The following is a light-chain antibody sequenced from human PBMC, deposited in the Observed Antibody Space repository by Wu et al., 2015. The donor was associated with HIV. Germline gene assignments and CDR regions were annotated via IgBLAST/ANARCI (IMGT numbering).Light chain of an antibody. CDR1: QNVKRY. CDR3: QQYYDWPPVT. J-gene: IGKJ4*01. V-gene: IGKV3D-15*01. CDR2: DAS. Sequence: IVLTQSPATLSLSPGDRATLSCRASQNVKRYLAWYQQKPGQAPRLLIYDASTRATGIPARFSGTGSGTEFTLTINNMQSEDFAVYFCQQYYDWPPVTFGGGTKVEI.